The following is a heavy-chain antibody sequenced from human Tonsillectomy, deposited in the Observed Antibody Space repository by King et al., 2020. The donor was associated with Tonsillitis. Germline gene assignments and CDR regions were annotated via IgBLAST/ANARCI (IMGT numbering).Heavy chain of an antibody. D-gene: IGHD3-10*01. CDR1: GGSISSGSYY. V-gene: IGHV4-61*02. CDR2: IYSSGST. J-gene: IGHJ4*02. CDR3: ARGRLVGGGFDY. Sequence: QLQESGPGLVKPSQTLSLTCTVSGGSISSGSYYWSWIRQPAGKGLEWIGRIYSSGSTNYNPPLKSRVTMSVDTSENQFSLKLSSVPAADTAVYYCARGRLVGGGFDYWGQGTPVTVSS.